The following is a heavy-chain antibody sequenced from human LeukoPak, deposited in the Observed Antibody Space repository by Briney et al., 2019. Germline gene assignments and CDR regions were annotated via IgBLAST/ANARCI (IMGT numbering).Heavy chain of an antibody. D-gene: IGHD3-9*01. CDR1: GGSFSGYY. CDR2: IYYSGST. V-gene: IGHV4-59*08. J-gene: IGHJ6*02. Sequence: SETLPLTCAVYGGSFSGYYWSWIRQPPGKGLEWIGYIYYSGSTNYNPSLKSRVTISVDTSKNQFSLKLSSVTAADTAVYYCARLPSLDHDILTGYYYYYGMDVWGQGTTVTVSS. CDR3: ARLPSLDHDILTGYYYYYGMDV.